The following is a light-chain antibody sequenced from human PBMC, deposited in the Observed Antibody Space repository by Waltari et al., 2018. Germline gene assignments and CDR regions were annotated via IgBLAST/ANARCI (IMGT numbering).Light chain of an antibody. J-gene: IGLJ1*01. CDR2: DVN. CDR3: SSYTTGSTRYV. Sequence: QSALTQPASVSGSPGQSITISCTGTSSDIGAYNFVSWYQKHPGKAPKVMIYDVNKRPSVVSSRFSGSTSGNTASLTISGLQAEDEADYYCSSYTTGSTRYVFGSGTKVTVL. V-gene: IGLV2-14*03. CDR1: SSDIGAYNF.